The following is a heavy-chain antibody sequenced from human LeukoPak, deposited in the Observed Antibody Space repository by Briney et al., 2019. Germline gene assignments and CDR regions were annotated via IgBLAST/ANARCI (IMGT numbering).Heavy chain of an antibody. CDR2: IYYSGST. Sequence: PSETLSLTCTVSGGSISSYYWSWIRQPPGKGLEWIGYIYYSGSTNYNPSLKSRVTISVDTSKNQFSLKLSSVTAADTAVYYCARYAGTTSPYYYYYYMDVWGKGTTVTISS. V-gene: IGHV4-59*01. CDR1: GGSISSYY. J-gene: IGHJ6*03. D-gene: IGHD1-14*01. CDR3: ARYAGTTSPYYYYYYMDV.